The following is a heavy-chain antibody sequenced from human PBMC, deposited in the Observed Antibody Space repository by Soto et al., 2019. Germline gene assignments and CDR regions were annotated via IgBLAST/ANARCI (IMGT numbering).Heavy chain of an antibody. Sequence: SVKFTCKASGGTFSSYAISWVRQAPGQGLEWMGGIIPIFGTANYAQKFQGRVTITADESTSTAYMELSSLRSEDTAVYYCARDCGGDCYSGSVADYWGQGTLVTVSS. J-gene: IGHJ4*02. D-gene: IGHD2-21*02. V-gene: IGHV1-69*13. CDR3: ARDCGGDCYSGSVADY. CDR2: IIPIFGTA. CDR1: GGTFSSYA.